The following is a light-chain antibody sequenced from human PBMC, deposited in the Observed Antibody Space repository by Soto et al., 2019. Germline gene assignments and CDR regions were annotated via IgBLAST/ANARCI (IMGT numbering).Light chain of an antibody. J-gene: IGKJ2*01. V-gene: IGKV3-11*01. CDR3: QQRSNWPPYT. CDR2: DAS. CDR1: QSVSSY. Sequence: EIVLTQSPATLSLSPGERATLSCRASQSVSSYLAWYQQKPGQAPRLLIYDASNRATGIPARFSGSVSGTDFTLTISSLEPEDFAVYYCQQRSNWPPYTFGQGTKLEIQ.